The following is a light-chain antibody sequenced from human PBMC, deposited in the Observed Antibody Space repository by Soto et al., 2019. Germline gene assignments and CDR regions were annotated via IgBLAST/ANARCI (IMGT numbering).Light chain of an antibody. Sequence: EIVLTQSPATLSLSPGERATLSCRASQSINRHLAWYRQKPGQAPRLLIYDASNMATGIPARFSGSGSGTAFTLTISSLEPEDVGVYYCQQSSNWAPVTFGGGTKVEIK. J-gene: IGKJ4*01. V-gene: IGKV3-11*01. CDR1: QSINRH. CDR3: QQSSNWAPVT. CDR2: DAS.